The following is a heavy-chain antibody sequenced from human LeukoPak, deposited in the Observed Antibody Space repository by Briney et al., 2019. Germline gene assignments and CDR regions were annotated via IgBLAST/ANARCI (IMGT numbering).Heavy chain of an antibody. CDR1: GFXFSSYW. CDR3: ARDGGTAGEFDY. J-gene: IGHJ4*02. Sequence: PGGSLRLSCGASGFXFSSYWMTWVRQAPGKGLEWVANIKQDGSEKYYVDSVKGRFSISRDNAKNSLYLQMNSLRAEDTALYYCARDGGTAGEFDYWGQGTLVTVSS. D-gene: IGHD2-15*01. CDR2: IKQDGSEK. V-gene: IGHV3-7*05.